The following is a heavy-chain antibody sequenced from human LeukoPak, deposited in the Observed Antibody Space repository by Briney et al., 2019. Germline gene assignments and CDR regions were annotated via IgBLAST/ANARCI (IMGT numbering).Heavy chain of an antibody. V-gene: IGHV4-38-2*02. Sequence: SETLSLTCTVSGYSISSGYYWGWIRQPPGKGLEWIGSIYHSGSTYYNPSLKSRVTMSVDTSKNQFSLKLSSVTAADTAVYYCARDNSDILTGYYRAFDYWGQGTLVTVSS. CDR3: ARDNSDILTGYYRAFDY. D-gene: IGHD3-9*01. CDR1: GYSISSGYY. J-gene: IGHJ4*02. CDR2: IYHSGST.